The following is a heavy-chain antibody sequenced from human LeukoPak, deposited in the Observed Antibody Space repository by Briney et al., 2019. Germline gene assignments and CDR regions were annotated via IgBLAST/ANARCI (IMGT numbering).Heavy chain of an antibody. J-gene: IGHJ4*02. CDR3: ARGSSGWPFDY. D-gene: IGHD6-19*01. CDR2: INHGGST. CDR1: GGSFSGYY. Sequence: SETLSLTCAVYGGSFSGYYWSWIRQPPGKGLEWIGEINHGGSTNYNPSLKSRVTISVDTSKNQFSLKLNFVTAADTAVYYCARGSSGWPFDYWGQGTLVTVSS. V-gene: IGHV4-34*01.